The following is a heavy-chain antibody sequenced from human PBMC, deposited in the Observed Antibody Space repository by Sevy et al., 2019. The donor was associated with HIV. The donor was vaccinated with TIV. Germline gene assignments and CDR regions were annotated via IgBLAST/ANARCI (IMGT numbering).Heavy chain of an antibody. V-gene: IGHV3-74*01. D-gene: IGHD1-1*01. CDR3: ATEQAKTGQTPIEY. CDR1: GFTFSSTW. Sequence: GGSLRLSCAASGFTFSSTWMHWIRQVSGKGLEWVSRIATDPSDIIYAVSVRGRFTSSRDKAKNTLYLQINDLRAEDTGVYYCATEQAKTGQTPIEYWGQGTLVTVSS. CDR2: IATDPSDI. J-gene: IGHJ4*02.